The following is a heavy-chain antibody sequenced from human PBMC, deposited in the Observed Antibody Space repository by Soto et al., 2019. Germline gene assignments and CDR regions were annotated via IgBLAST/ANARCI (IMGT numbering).Heavy chain of an antibody. Sequence: GSLRLSCAASGFTVSSNYMSWVRQAPGKGLEWVSVIYSGGSTYYADSVKGRFTISRDNSKNTLYLQMNSLRAEDTAVYYCAGQYYDSSGYYHWGQGTLVTVSS. J-gene: IGHJ4*02. V-gene: IGHV3-66*04. CDR1: GFTVSSNY. CDR2: IYSGGST. CDR3: AGQYYDSSGYYH. D-gene: IGHD3-22*01.